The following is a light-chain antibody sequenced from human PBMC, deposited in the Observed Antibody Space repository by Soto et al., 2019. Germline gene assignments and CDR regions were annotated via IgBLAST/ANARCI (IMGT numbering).Light chain of an antibody. CDR3: QQYGSSPWT. Sequence: EIVLMQSPGTLSLSPGEGATLSCRASQSVNSNYLAWYQQKPGQAPTVLIYGASSRATGIPDRFSGRGSGTDFTLTISRLEPEDFAVYYCQQYGSSPWTFGQGTKVDIK. J-gene: IGKJ1*01. CDR1: QSVNSNY. V-gene: IGKV3-20*01. CDR2: GAS.